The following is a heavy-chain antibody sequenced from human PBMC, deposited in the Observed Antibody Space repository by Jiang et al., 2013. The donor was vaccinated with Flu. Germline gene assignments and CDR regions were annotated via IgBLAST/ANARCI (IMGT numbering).Heavy chain of an antibody. Sequence: LLKPSETLSLTCGVSGGSLSGYYWSWIRQSPGKGLEWIGEVNHSGSTSYNPSLESRVTLLADTSRNQFSLKLTSVTAADTAVYYCARSRPYGRTFDYWSQGTLVTVSS. CDR3: ARSRPYGRTFDY. D-gene: IGHD3-10*01. CDR2: VNHSGST. J-gene: IGHJ4*02. CDR1: GGSLSGYY. V-gene: IGHV4-34*01.